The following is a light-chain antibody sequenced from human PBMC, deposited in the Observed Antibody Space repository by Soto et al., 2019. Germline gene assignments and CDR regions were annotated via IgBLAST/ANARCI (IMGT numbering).Light chain of an antibody. CDR2: TGS. J-gene: IGKJ4*01. Sequence: DLQMTQSPSSVFASVGDRVSITCRASQGISNWLAWYQQKPGRAPKLLIYTGSSLQSGVPSRFSGTGSGTDFTLTISSLQPEDVATYYCQQANSFPLTFGGGTKVEIK. CDR3: QQANSFPLT. CDR1: QGISNW. V-gene: IGKV1-12*01.